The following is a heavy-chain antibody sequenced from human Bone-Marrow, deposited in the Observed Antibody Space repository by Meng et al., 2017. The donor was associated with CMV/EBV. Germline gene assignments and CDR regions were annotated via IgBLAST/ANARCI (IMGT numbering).Heavy chain of an antibody. V-gene: IGHV3-23*01. J-gene: IGHJ4*02. CDR3: SKAGLTTSPLRFHFDY. CDR1: GFTFTSYA. Sequence: GGSLRLSCAASGFTFTSYAMCWVRQAPGKGLEWVAAIGGSGSGTYFADSVKGRFAISRDNSRDTLYLEMSSLRAEDTAVYYCSKAGLTTSPLRFHFDYWGQGTLVTVSS. CDR2: IGGSGSGT. D-gene: IGHD1-14*01.